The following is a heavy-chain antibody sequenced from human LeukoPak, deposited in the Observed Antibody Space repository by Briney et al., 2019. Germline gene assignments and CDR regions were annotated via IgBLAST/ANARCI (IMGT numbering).Heavy chain of an antibody. J-gene: IGHJ4*02. CDR2: ISGSGSAT. V-gene: IGHV3-23*01. Sequence: GGSLRLSCAASGFTFSNYGMSWVRQAPGEGLEWVSTISGSGSATYNAGSVKGRFTTSRDNPNNTLYLQMNSLRAEDTAVYYCAKTEAPAAIRAGSDYWGQGTLVTVSS. D-gene: IGHD2-2*02. CDR1: GFTFSNYG. CDR3: AKTEAPAAIRAGSDY.